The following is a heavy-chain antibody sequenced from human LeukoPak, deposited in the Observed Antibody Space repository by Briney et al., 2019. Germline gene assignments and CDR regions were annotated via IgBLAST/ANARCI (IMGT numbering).Heavy chain of an antibody. J-gene: IGHJ6*02. Sequence: VQPGRSLRLSCAASGFTFSSYGMHWVRQAPGKGLEWVAVIWYDGSNKYYADSVKGRFTISRDNSKNTLYLQMNSLRAEDTAVYYCAREHCSGGSCYSYYYGMDVWGQGTTVTVSS. CDR2: IWYDGSNK. CDR1: GFTFSSYG. D-gene: IGHD2-15*01. CDR3: AREHCSGGSCYSYYYGMDV. V-gene: IGHV3-33*01.